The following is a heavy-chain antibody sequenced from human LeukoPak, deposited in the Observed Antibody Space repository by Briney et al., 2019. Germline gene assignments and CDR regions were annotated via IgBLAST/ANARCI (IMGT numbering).Heavy chain of an antibody. CDR3: ARIGGSGTYWDY. D-gene: IGHD3-10*01. Sequence: GGSLRLSCAASGFTFSDYWMSWVRQAPGKGLEWVANIKYHGSDEHYVDSVRGRFTISRDNAKNSLFLQMNSLRAEDTAVYYCARIGGSGTYWDYWGQGTLVTVSS. V-gene: IGHV3-7*01. J-gene: IGHJ4*02. CDR2: IKYHGSDE. CDR1: GFTFSDYW.